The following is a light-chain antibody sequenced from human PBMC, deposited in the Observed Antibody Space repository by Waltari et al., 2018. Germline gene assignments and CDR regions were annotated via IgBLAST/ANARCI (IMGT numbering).Light chain of an antibody. CDR1: SSDGGGYTY. V-gene: IGLV2-8*01. J-gene: IGLJ2*01. CDR2: EVS. CDR3: SSYAGSNNLV. Sequence: QSALTPPPSASGSPGQSVTISCTGTSSDGGGYTYVSWYQQHPGKAPKLMIYEVSKRPSGVPDRFSGSKSGNTASLTVSGLQAEDEADYYCSSYAGSNNLVFGGGTKLTVL.